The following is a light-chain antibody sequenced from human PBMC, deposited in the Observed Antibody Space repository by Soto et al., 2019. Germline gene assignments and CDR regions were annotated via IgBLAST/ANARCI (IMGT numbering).Light chain of an antibody. J-gene: IGKJ1*01. CDR2: GES. CDR3: QQYGNWPRT. Sequence: ELVMTQSPATLSVSTGERATLSCTARQSISSNLAWYQQKPGQAPRLLIDGESTRATDIPARFSGSGSGTEFTLTISSLQSEDFACYYCQQYGNWPRTFGKGTNVEV. CDR1: QSISSN. V-gene: IGKV3-15*01.